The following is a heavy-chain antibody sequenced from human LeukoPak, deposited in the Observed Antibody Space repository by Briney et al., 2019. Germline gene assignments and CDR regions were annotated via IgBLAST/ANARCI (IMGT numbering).Heavy chain of an antibody. CDR2: ISWNSGSI. CDR3: ATSKGSNYAFDY. D-gene: IGHD4-11*01. CDR1: GFTFDDYA. V-gene: IGHV3-9*03. J-gene: IGHJ4*02. Sequence: GGSLRLSCAPSGFTFDDYAMHWVRQAPGKGLEWVSGISWNSGSIGYADSVKGRFTISRDNAKNSLYLQVNSLRAEDMALYYCATSKGSNYAFDYWGQGTLVTVSS.